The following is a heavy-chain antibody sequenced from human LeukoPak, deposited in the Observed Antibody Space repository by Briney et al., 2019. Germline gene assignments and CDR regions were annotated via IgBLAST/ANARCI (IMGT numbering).Heavy chain of an antibody. J-gene: IGHJ6*03. CDR1: GYSISSGYY. CDR2: IYYSGST. Sequence: SETLSLTCTVSGYSISSGYYWGWIRQPPGKGLEWIGYIYYSGSTNYNPSLKSRVTISVDTSKNQFSLRLNSVTAADTAVYYCARGGGISHYYYYMDVWGKGTTVTISS. D-gene: IGHD6-13*01. V-gene: IGHV4-38-2*02. CDR3: ARGGGISHYYYYMDV.